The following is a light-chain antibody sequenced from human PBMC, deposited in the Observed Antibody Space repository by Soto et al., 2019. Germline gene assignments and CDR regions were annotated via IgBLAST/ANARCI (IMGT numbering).Light chain of an antibody. CDR3: QQYNDWPRT. CDR1: QSVTYD. J-gene: IGKJ1*01. CDR2: GVS. V-gene: IGKV3-15*01. Sequence: EIVMTQSPATLSVSPGEGATLYCRASQSVTYDLAWYQHKPGQAPRLLIYGVSTRATGIPARFRGSGSETEFTLTSSSLQSEDFAIYYCQQYNDWPRTFGQGTKVEIK.